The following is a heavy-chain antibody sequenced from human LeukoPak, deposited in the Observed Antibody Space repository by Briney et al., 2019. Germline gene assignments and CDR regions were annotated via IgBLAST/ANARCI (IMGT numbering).Heavy chain of an antibody. CDR2: IYYSGST. CDR1: GGSISSYY. V-gene: IGHV4-59*01. CDR3: ARVDGYCSSTSCYVGFDY. D-gene: IGHD2-2*01. Sequence: SETLSLTCTASGGSISSYYWSWIRQPPGKGLEWIGYIYYSGSTNYNPSLKSRVTISVDTSKNQFSLKLSSVTAADTAVYYCARVDGYCSSTSCYVGFDYWGQGTLVTVSS. J-gene: IGHJ4*02.